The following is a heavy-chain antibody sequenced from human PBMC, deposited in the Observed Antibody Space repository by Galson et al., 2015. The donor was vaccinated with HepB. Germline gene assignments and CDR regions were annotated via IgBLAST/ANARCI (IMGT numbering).Heavy chain of an antibody. V-gene: IGHV4-59*08. J-gene: IGHJ6*02. CDR1: GGSISSYY. D-gene: IGHD3-10*01. Sequence: SETLSLTCTVSGGSISSYYWSWIRQPPGKGLEWIGYIYYSGSTNYNPSLKSRVTISVDTSKNQFSLKLSSVTAADTAVYYCARHVGGFWQGDYYYYGMDVWGQGTTVTVSS. CDR3: ARHVGGFWQGDYYYYGMDV. CDR2: IYYSGST.